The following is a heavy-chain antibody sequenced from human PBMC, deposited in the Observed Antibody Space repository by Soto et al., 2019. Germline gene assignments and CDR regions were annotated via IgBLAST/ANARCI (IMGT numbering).Heavy chain of an antibody. CDR1: GCTFISYW. J-gene: IGHJ6*03. D-gene: IGHD3-10*01. CDR2: IKQDGSEK. CDR3: ARAQRWFGELFGYYYYYMDV. V-gene: IGHV3-7*01. Sequence: GGSLRLSCAASGCTFISYWMSWVRQAPGKGLEWVANIKQDGSEKYYVDSVKGRFTISRDNAKNSLYLQMNSLRAEDTAVYYCARAQRWFGELFGYYYYYMDVWGKGTTVTVSS.